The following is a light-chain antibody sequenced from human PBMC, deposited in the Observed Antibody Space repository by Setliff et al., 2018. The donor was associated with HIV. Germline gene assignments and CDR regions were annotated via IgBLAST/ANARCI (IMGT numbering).Light chain of an antibody. CDR2: DVT. J-gene: IGLJ2*01. Sequence: QSALTQPRSVSGSPGQSVTISCTGTSSDVGAYNYVSWYQQYPGKAPKLMISDVTKRPSGVPDRFSGSKSGNTASLTISGLQAEDEADYHCCSYAGRRTLLFGGGTKVTVL. CDR3: CSYAGRRTLL. CDR1: SSDVGAYNY. V-gene: IGLV2-11*01.